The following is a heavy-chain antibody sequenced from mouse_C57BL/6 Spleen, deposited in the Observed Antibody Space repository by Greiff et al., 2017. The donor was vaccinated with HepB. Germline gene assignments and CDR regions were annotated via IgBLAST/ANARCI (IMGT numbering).Heavy chain of an antibody. D-gene: IGHD3-1*01. Sequence: EVKLEESGGGLVKPGGSLKLSCAASGFTFSSYTMSWVRQTPEKRLEWVATISGGGGNTYYPDSVKGRFTISRDNAKNTLYLQMSSLRSEDTALYYCARPQLGLWYFDVWGTGTTVTVSS. CDR3: ARPQLGLWYFDV. CDR2: ISGGGGNT. J-gene: IGHJ1*03. V-gene: IGHV5-9*01. CDR1: GFTFSSYT.